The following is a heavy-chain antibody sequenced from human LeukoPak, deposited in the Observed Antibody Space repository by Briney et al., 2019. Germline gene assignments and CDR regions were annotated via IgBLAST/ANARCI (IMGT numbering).Heavy chain of an antibody. Sequence: PGGSLRLSCAAPGFTFSSYAMSWVRQAPGKGLEWVSAISGSGGSTYYADSVKGRFTISRDNSKNTLYLQMNSLRAEDTAVYYCAKYARLGPGWITMIVENYYYMDVWGKGTTVTVSS. V-gene: IGHV3-23*01. CDR2: ISGSGGST. J-gene: IGHJ6*03. D-gene: IGHD3-22*01. CDR3: AKYARLGPGWITMIVENYYYMDV. CDR1: GFTFSSYA.